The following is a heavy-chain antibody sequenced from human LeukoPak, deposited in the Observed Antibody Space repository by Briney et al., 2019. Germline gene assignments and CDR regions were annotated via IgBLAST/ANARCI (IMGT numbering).Heavy chain of an antibody. CDR3: ATYRQVLLPFES. CDR1: GFTFSTFA. CDR2: IFPSGGEI. J-gene: IGHJ4*02. Sequence: PGGSQRLSCAASGFTFSTFAMIWVRQPPGKGLEWVSSIFPSGGEIHYADSVRGRFTISRDNSKSTLSLQMNNLRAEDTAIYYCATYRQVLLPFESWGQGTLVTVSS. V-gene: IGHV3-23*01. D-gene: IGHD2-8*02.